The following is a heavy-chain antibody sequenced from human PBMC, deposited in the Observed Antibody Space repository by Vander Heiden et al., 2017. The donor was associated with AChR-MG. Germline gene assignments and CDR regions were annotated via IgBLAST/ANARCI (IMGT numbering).Heavy chain of an antibody. CDR2: MFSNYDK. Sequence: QVTLKESGPVLVKPTETLTLTCTVSGFSPSNARMGVSWIRQPPGKALEWLAHMFSNYDKSFNTYLNSPRTISKDTSKSPVVLNMTNMDPVGTGKSYCARIRPSGWVPDYYYYSMDVWGQGNTVTVSS. V-gene: IGHV2-26*01. CDR3: ARIRPSGWVPDYYYYSMDV. D-gene: IGHD2-15*01. J-gene: IGHJ6*02. CDR1: GFSPSNARMG.